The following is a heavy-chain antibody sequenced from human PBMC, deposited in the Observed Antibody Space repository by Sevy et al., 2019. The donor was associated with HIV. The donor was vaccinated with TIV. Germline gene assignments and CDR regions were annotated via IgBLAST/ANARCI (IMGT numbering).Heavy chain of an antibody. CDR3: ARGRVGATTSYYFDY. J-gene: IGHJ4*02. D-gene: IGHD1-26*01. Sequence: LSLTCAASGFTFSSYAMHWVRQAPGKGLEWVGFIWHDGSQKYYADSVRGRFTFSRDNSKNTLFLQVGSLRAEDTAVYYCARGRVGATTSYYFDYWGQGTLVTVSS. CDR1: GFTFSSYA. V-gene: IGHV3-33*01. CDR2: IWHDGSQK.